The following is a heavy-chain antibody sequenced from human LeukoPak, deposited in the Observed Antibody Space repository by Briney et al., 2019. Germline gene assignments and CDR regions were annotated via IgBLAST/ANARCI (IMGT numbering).Heavy chain of an antibody. D-gene: IGHD2-2*01. CDR3: ARERGYCSSTSCPLADDAFDI. CDR2: IYHSGST. V-gene: IGHV4-30-2*01. CDR1: GGSISSGGYS. J-gene: IGHJ3*02. Sequence: PSVTLSLTCTVSGGSISSGGYSWSWIRQPPGKGLEWIGYIYHSGSTYYNPSLKSRVTISVDRSKNQFSLKLSSVTAADTAVYYCARERGYCSSTSCPLADDAFDIWGQGTMVTVSS.